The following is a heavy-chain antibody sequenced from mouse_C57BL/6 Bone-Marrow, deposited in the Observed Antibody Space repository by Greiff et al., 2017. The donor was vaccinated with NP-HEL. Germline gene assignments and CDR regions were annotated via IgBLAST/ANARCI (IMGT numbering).Heavy chain of an antibody. Sequence: VQLKESGAELVRPGASVKLSCTASGFNITDDYMHWVKQRPEQGLEWIGWIDPENGDTEYASKFQGKATITADTSSNTAYLQLSSLTSEDTAVYYGTTYAYFDYWGQGTTLTVSS. CDR3: TTYAYFDY. V-gene: IGHV14-4*01. CDR1: GFNITDDY. CDR2: IDPENGDT. J-gene: IGHJ2*01. D-gene: IGHD2-12*01.